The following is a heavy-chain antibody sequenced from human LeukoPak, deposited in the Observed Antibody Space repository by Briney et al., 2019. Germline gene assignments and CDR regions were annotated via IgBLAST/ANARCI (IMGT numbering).Heavy chain of an antibody. Sequence: GGSLRLSCAASGFTFSSYSMNWVRQAPGKGLEWVSSISSSSSYIYYADSVKGRFTISRDNAKNSLYLQMNGLRAEDTAVYYCARARGYSYGIEDYWGQGTLVTVSS. CDR2: ISSSSSYI. J-gene: IGHJ4*02. D-gene: IGHD5-18*01. V-gene: IGHV3-21*01. CDR1: GFTFSSYS. CDR3: ARARGYSYGIEDY.